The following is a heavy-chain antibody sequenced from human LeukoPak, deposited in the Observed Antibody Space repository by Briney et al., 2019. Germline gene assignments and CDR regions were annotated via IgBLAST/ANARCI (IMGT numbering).Heavy chain of an antibody. V-gene: IGHV1-2*02. CDR3: ARDAYSGFSSSYNMDS. J-gene: IGHJ4*02. CDR2: INPNTGGT. CDR1: GYTVTGHY. Sequence: ASVKVSCKASGYTVTGHYLHWVRQAPGQGLEWMGWINPNTGGTNYAQKFQSRVTMTRDTSINTAYMELNSLTSDDTAMYYCARDAYSGFSSSYNMDSWGQGTLVTVSS. D-gene: IGHD5-18*01.